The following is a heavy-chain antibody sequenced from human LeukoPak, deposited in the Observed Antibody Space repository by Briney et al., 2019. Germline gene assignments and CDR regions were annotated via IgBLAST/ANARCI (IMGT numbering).Heavy chain of an antibody. D-gene: IGHD1-26*01. CDR1: GFTFSSYG. Sequence: GGSLRLSCAASGFTFSSYGMHWVRQAPGKGLEWVAVIWYDGSNKYYADSVKGRFTISRDNSKNTLYLQMNSLRAEDTAVYYCVKERPGKAYADYWGQGTLVTVSS. CDR3: VKERPGKAYADY. J-gene: IGHJ4*02. V-gene: IGHV3-33*06. CDR2: IWYDGSNK.